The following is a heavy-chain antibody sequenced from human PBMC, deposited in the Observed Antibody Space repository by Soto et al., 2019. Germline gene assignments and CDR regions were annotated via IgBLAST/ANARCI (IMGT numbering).Heavy chain of an antibody. CDR3: AKSTSVTYYDILTGRNGMDV. V-gene: IGHV3-30*18. CDR2: ISYDGSNK. D-gene: IGHD3-9*01. J-gene: IGHJ6*02. CDR1: GFTFSSYG. Sequence: GGSLRLSCAASGFTFSSYGMHWVRQAPGKGLEWVAVISYDGSNKYYADSVKGRFTISRDNSKNTLYLQMNSLRAEDTAVYYCAKSTSVTYYDILTGRNGMDVWGQGTTVTVSS.